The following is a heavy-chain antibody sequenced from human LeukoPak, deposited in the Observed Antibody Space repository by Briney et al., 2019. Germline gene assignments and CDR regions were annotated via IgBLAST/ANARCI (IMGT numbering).Heavy chain of an antibody. J-gene: IGHJ6*02. CDR2: IWYDGSNK. CDR1: GFTFSTYG. Sequence: TGGSLRLSCAASGFTFSTYGMHWVRQAPGKGLELVAVIWYDGSNKYYADSVKGRFTISRDISNNTLYLQVNSLRAEDTAVYYCARDTFVCSYGYGGYYYGMDVWGQGTTVTVSS. V-gene: IGHV3-33*01. CDR3: ARDTFVCSYGYGGYYYGMDV. D-gene: IGHD5-18*01.